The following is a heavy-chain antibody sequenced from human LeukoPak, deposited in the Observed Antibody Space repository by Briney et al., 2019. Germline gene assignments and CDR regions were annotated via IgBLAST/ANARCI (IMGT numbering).Heavy chain of an antibody. CDR3: ARKRLSADSFDI. CDR1: GDSVSSNSTA. V-gene: IGHV6-1*01. J-gene: IGHJ3*02. D-gene: IGHD4/OR15-4a*01. Sequence: KPSQTLSLTCAISGDSVSSNSTAWNWIRQTPSRGLEWLGRTYYRSKWYNDYTVPVKSRITFNPDTSKNQFSLHLNSVTPEDTAVYYCARKRLSADSFDIWGQGTLVTVSS. CDR2: TYYRSKWYN.